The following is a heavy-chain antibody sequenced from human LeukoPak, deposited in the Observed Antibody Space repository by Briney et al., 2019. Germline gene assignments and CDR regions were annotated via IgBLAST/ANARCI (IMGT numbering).Heavy chain of an antibody. V-gene: IGHV5-51*01. J-gene: IGHJ4*02. CDR2: IYPGDSDT. CDR1: GYSFSTYW. Sequence: GESLKISCKGSGYSFSTYWIAWVRQMPGKGLEWMGNIYPGDSDTRYSPSFQGQVTISADKSISTAYLQWSSLKASDTAIYYCARQGCSSSSCYTFDYWGQGTLVTVSP. D-gene: IGHD2-2*02. CDR3: ARQGCSSSSCYTFDY.